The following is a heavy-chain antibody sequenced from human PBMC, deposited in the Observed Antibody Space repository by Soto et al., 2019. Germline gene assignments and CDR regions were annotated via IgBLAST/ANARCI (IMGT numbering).Heavy chain of an antibody. V-gene: IGHV3-23*01. CDR3: ARAPTTNHRAFGI. J-gene: IGHJ3*02. CDR2: IGGSGGST. Sequence: GGSLRLSCAASGFTFSSYAMSWVRQAPGKGLEWVSAIGGSGGSTYYADSVKGRFTISRDNSKNTLYLQMNSLRAEDTALFCCARAPTTNHRAFGIWGQGTMVTVSS. CDR1: GFTFSSYA.